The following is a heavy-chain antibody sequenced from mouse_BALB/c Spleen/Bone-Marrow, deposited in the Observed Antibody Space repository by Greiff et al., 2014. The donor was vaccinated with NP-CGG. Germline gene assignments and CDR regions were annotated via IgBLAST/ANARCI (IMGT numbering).Heavy chain of an antibody. CDR1: GYTFTNYW. V-gene: IGHV1-7*01. CDR3: ARIYYCGRDY. D-gene: IGHD1-1*01. Sequence: QVQLKDSGAELAKPGASVKMSCEASGYTFTNYWMHWVKQRPGQGLEWIGYINPSTGYTEYNQKFKDKATLTADKSSSTAYMQLSSLTSEDSAVYYCARIYYCGRDYWGQGTTLTVSS. CDR2: INPSTGYT. J-gene: IGHJ2*01.